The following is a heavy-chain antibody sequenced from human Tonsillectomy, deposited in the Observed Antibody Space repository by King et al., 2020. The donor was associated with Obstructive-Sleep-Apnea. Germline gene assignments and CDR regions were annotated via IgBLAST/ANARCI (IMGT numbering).Heavy chain of an antibody. CDR3: AREEYCLDGSGYYPSDY. V-gene: IGHV1-18*01. Sequence: QLVQSGAEVKKPGASVKVSCKTSGYTFTGYGINWVRQAPGQGLEWMGWISPHNGKTNYAQKVQGRVTMTTDTSTTTAYMELRSLRSDDTAVYYCAREEYCLDGSGYYPSDYWGPGTLVTVSS. D-gene: IGHD3-22*01. J-gene: IGHJ4*02. CDR1: GYTFTGYG. CDR2: ISPHNGKT.